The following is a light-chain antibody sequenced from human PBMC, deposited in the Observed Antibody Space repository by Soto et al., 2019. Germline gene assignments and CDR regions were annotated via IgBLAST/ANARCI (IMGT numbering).Light chain of an antibody. CDR3: QHYNNWLKT. CDR2: GAS. J-gene: IGKJ1*01. V-gene: IGKV3-15*01. Sequence: EIVMTQSPATLSVSPGERATLSCRASQSITNNLAWYQQKPGQAPRLLIYGASTRATGNPARFSGSGSGTEFTLTISSLQSEDFAVCYCQHYNNWLKTFGQGTKVEIK. CDR1: QSITNN.